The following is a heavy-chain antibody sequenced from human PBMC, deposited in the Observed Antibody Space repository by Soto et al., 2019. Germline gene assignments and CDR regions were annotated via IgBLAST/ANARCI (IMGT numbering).Heavy chain of an antibody. CDR3: ARDPLYDILTGYYYHDAFDI. J-gene: IGHJ3*02. Sequence: QVQLVESGGGVVQPGRSLRLSCAASGFTFSSYGMHWVRQAPGKGLEWVAVIWYDGSNKYYADSVKGRFTISRDNSKNTLYLQMNSLRAEDTAVYYCARDPLYDILTGYYYHDAFDIWGQGTMVTVSS. V-gene: IGHV3-33*01. CDR1: GFTFSSYG. D-gene: IGHD3-9*01. CDR2: IWYDGSNK.